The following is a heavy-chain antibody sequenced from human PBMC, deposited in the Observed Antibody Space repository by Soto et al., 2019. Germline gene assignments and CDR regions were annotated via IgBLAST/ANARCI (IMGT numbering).Heavy chain of an antibody. CDR1: GFSFSNYG. D-gene: IGHD3-22*01. CDR3: VKAQERSAQYFAVVITAFDF. Sequence: GGSLRLSCGGSGFSFSNYGIHWGRQAPGKGLEWVAVISHDGNSHHLADSVRGRFTISRDNSKNTVFLHMTSLRREDSAVYHCVKAQERSAQYFAVVITAFDFWGQGTMVTVSS. CDR2: ISHDGNSH. J-gene: IGHJ3*01. V-gene: IGHV3-30*18.